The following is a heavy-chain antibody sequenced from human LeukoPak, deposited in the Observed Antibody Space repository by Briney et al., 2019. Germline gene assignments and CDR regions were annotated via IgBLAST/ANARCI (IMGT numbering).Heavy chain of an antibody. V-gene: IGHV4-39*07. CDR1: GGSISSSSYY. J-gene: IGHJ4*02. CDR3: ARSGSYFDY. D-gene: IGHD1-26*01. Sequence: PSETLSLTCTVSGGSISSSSYYWGWIRQPPGKGLEWIGSIYYSGSTYYNPSLKSRVTISVDTSKNQFSLKLSSVTAADTAVYYCARSGSYFDYWGQGTLVTVSS. CDR2: IYYSGST.